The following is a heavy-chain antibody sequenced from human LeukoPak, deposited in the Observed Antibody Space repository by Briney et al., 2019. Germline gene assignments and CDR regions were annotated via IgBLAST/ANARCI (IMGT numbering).Heavy chain of an antibody. Sequence: ASVKVSCTASGYTFSSYGISWVRQAPGQGLEWMGWSGAYNGNTNYAQKFQGRVTMTTDTSTSTAYMELRSLRSDDTAVFYCARARYGGNSEVGDYWGQGTLVTVPS. CDR3: ARARYGGNSEVGDY. J-gene: IGHJ4*02. CDR2: SGAYNGNT. V-gene: IGHV1-18*01. CDR1: GYTFSSYG. D-gene: IGHD4-23*01.